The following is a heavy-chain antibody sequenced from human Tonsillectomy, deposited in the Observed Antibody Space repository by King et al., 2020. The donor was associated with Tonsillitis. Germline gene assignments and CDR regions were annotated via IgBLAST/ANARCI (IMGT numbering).Heavy chain of an antibody. Sequence: VQLVESGGGVVQPGRSLRLSCAASGFTFSSYGIHWVRQAPGKGLEWVAVISDDGSNKYYADSVQGRFTISRDNSKNTLYLRMNSLRAEDTAVYYCARDRDDYIFDSWGQGTLVTVSS. CDR1: GFTFSSYG. J-gene: IGHJ4*02. CDR2: ISDDGSNK. D-gene: IGHD4/OR15-4a*01. V-gene: IGHV3-33*05. CDR3: ARDRDDYIFDS.